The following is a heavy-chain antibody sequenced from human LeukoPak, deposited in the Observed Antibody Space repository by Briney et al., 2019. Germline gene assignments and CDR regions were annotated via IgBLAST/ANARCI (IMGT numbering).Heavy chain of an antibody. CDR3: ARVPVDGYSRSFDY. CDR2: INIDGSVT. J-gene: IGHJ4*02. V-gene: IGHV3-74*01. Sequence: GGSLRLSCAASGFSLSGYWMHWVRQAPGKGLEWVSRINIDGSVTTYADSVGGRFTISRDNAKKTAYLHMNSLRSEDTAVYYCARVPVDGYSRSFDYWGQGSLVTVPS. D-gene: IGHD6-6*01. CDR1: GFSLSGYW.